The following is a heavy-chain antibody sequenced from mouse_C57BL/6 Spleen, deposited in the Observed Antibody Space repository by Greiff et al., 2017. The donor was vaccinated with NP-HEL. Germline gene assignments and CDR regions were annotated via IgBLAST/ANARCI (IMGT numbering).Heavy chain of an antibody. V-gene: IGHV1-76*01. CDR3: ARRNGSRGAMDY. CDR1: GYTFTDYY. Sequence: QVQLQQSGAELVRPGASVKLSCKASGYTFTDYYINWVKQRPGQGLEWIARIYPGSGNTYYNEKFKGKATLTAEKSSSTAYMQLSSLTSEDSAVYFWARRNGSRGAMDYWGQGTSVTVSS. D-gene: IGHD1-1*01. CDR2: IYPGSGNT. J-gene: IGHJ4*01.